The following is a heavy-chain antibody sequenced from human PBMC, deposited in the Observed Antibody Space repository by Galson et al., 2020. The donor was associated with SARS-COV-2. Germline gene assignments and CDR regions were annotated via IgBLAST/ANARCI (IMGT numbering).Heavy chain of an antibody. CDR1: GYSFTSYW. Sequence: GESLKISCKGSGYSFTSYWIGWVRQMPGNGLEWMGIIYPGDSDTRYSPSFQGQVTISADKSISTAYLQWSSLKASDTAMYYCARQTYHYYGSGSYYYYGMDVWGQGTTVTVSS. V-gene: IGHV5-51*01. J-gene: IGHJ6*02. CDR2: IYPGDSDT. CDR3: ARQTYHYYGSGSYYYYGMDV. D-gene: IGHD3-10*01.